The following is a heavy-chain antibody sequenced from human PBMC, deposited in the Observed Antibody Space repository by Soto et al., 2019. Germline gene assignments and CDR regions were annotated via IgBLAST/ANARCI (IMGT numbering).Heavy chain of an antibody. CDR3: ARDTDYYYGSGSYLFRYYYYGMDV. CDR2: IIPILGIA. J-gene: IGHJ6*02. D-gene: IGHD3-10*01. CDR1: GGTFSSYT. V-gene: IGHV1-69*04. Sequence: SVKVSCKASGGTFSSYTISWVRQAPGQGLEWMGRIIPILGIANYAQKFQGRVTITADKSTSTAYMELSSLRSEDTAVYYCARDTDYYYGSGSYLFRYYYYGMDVWG.